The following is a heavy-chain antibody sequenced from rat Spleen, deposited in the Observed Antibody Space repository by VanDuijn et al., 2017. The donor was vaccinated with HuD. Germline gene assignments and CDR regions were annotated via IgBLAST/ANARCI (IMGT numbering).Heavy chain of an antibody. D-gene: IGHD1-8*01. Sequence: EVQLQESGPGLVKPSQSLSLTCSVTGYSITSNFWGWIRKFPGNKMEWMGFITYSGTTTYNPSLKSRISITLDTSKNQFFLQLNSVTSEDTATYYCAVGGLPTGVMDAWGQRASVTVSS. CDR2: ITYSGTT. V-gene: IGHV3-1*01. J-gene: IGHJ4*01. CDR3: AVGGLPTGVMDA. CDR1: GYSITSNF.